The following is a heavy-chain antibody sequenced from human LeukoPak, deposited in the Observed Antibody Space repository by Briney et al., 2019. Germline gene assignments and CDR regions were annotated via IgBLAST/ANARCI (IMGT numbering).Heavy chain of an antibody. CDR1: GFTFSNYF. D-gene: IGHD2-21*02. Sequence: GGSLRLSCAASGFTFSNYFMHWVRQAPGKGLEWVADIASDGSHTFYVESVKGRFSISRDNSKNTLYLQMNSLGPEDTAVYFCARERQDTVIHSGAFDIWGQGTMVTVSS. CDR2: IASDGSHT. CDR3: ARERQDTVIHSGAFDI. V-gene: IGHV3-30-3*01. J-gene: IGHJ3*02.